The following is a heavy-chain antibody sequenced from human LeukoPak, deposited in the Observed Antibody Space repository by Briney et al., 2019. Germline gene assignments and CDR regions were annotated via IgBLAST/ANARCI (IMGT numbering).Heavy chain of an antibody. CDR1: GSTFSTYA. CDR2: IKAGGGDP. CDR3: AKGGHDFNPFYW. J-gene: IGHJ4*02. Sequence: GGSLRLSCADSGSTFSTYAMGWVRQAPGKGLEWVSSIKAGGGDPVYADSVKGRVTISRDNSKNTLFLQLNSLRAEDTAVYYCAKGGHDFNPFYWWGQGTLVTVSS. V-gene: IGHV3-23*01. D-gene: IGHD2-15*01.